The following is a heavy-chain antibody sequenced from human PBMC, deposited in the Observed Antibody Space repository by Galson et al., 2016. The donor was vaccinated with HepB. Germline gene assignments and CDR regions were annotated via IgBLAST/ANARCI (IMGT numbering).Heavy chain of an antibody. J-gene: IGHJ4*02. V-gene: IGHV1-46*01. CDR3: ETPIYGYIGNEFDY. D-gene: IGHD5-24*01. CDR1: GYTFTTFA. Sequence: SVKVSCKASGYTFTTFAVHWVRQAPGQGLEWMGMINPSGGTTNYAQKFQGRVTLTRDTSTSTVYMELSSLRSDDTAVYYCETPIYGYIGNEFDYWGQGTLVTVSS. CDR2: INPSGGTT.